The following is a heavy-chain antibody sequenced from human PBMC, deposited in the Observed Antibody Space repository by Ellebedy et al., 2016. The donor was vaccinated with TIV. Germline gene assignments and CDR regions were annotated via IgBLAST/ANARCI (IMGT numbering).Heavy chain of an antibody. CDR3: AIAHCTNGVCPEVDP. D-gene: IGHD2-8*01. V-gene: IGHV1-46*01. J-gene: IGHJ5*02. CDR1: GYTFTSYY. CDR2: INSSSGST. Sequence: ASVKVSCKASGYTFTSYYIHWVRQAPGQGLEWIGIINSSSGSTGYAQTFQGRVTMTRDTSTTTVYMDLSSLISKDTAVYYCAIAHCTNGVCPEVDPWGQGTLVTVSS.